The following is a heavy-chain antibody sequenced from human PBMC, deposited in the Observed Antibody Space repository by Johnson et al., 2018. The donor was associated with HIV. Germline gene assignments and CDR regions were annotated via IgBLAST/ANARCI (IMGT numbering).Heavy chain of an antibody. J-gene: IGHJ3*02. CDR1: GFTFSSYA. Sequence: VQLVESGGGVVQPGRSLRLSCAASGFTFSSYAMHWVRQAPGKGLEWVAVISYDGSNKYYADSVKGRFTISRDNSKNTLYLQMNSLRAEYTAVYYCARGGLGDYVVAFDIWGQGTMVTVSS. CDR3: ARGGLGDYVVAFDI. CDR2: ISYDGSNK. D-gene: IGHD4-17*01. V-gene: IGHV3-30-3*01.